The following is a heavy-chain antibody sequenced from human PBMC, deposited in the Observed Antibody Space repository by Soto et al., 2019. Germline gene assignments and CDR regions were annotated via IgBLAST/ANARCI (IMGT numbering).Heavy chain of an antibody. V-gene: IGHV1-69*13. CDR1: GGAISIYA. Sequence: SVKVSWKASGGAISIYAISWVRQAPGQGLEWMGGIIPIFGTANYAQKFQGRVTITADESTSTAYMELSSLRSEDTAVYYCASNYYDSSGYYLRAPFDYWGQGTLVTVSS. D-gene: IGHD3-22*01. CDR2: IIPIFGTA. J-gene: IGHJ4*02. CDR3: ASNYYDSSGYYLRAPFDY.